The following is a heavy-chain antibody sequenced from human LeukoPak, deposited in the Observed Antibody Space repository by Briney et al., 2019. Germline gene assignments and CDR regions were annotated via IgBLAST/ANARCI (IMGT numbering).Heavy chain of an antibody. CDR2: IYYSGST. CDR1: GGSISSYY. CDR3: ARASHTGPLAARTFDY. J-gene: IGHJ4*02. Sequence: SETLSLTCTVSGGSISSYYWSWIRQPPGKGLEWIGYIYYSGSTNYNPSLKSRVTISVETSKNQFALKLSSVTAADTAVYYCARASHTGPLAARTFDYWGQGTLVTVSS. D-gene: IGHD6-6*01. V-gene: IGHV4-59*01.